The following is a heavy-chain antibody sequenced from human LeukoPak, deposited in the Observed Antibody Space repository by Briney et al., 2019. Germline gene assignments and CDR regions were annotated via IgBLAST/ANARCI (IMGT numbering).Heavy chain of an antibody. CDR3: ARDTLRLERLHYYYYGMDV. D-gene: IGHD1-1*01. CDR2: ISWNSGSI. J-gene: IGHJ6*02. CDR1: GFTFDDYA. Sequence: GGSLRLSCAAYGFTFDDYAMHWVRQAPGKGLEWVSGISWNSGSIGYADSVKGRFTISRDNAKNSLYLQMNSLRAEDTAVYYCARDTLRLERLHYYYYGMDVWGQGTTVTVSS. V-gene: IGHV3-9*01.